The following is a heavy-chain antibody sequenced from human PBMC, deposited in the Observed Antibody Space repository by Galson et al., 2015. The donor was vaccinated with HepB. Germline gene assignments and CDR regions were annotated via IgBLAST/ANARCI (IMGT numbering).Heavy chain of an antibody. D-gene: IGHD2-2*02. CDR1: GYTFTSYG. J-gene: IGHJ6*02. CDR2: ISAYNGNT. CDR3: ARERRYCSSTSCYNYYYGMDV. Sequence: SVKVSCKASGYTFTSYGISWVRQAPGQGLEWMGWISAYNGNTNYAQKLQGRVTMTTDTSTSTAYMELRSLRSDDTAVYYCARERRYCSSTSCYNYYYGMDVWGQGTTGTVSS. V-gene: IGHV1-18*04.